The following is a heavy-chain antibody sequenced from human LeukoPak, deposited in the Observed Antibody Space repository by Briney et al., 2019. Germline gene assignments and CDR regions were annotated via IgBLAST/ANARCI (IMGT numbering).Heavy chain of an antibody. CDR2: INPNSGGT. Sequence: GASVKVSCKASGYTFTGYYMHWVRQAPGQGLEWMGWINPNSGGTNYAQKFQGRVTMTRDTSISTAYMELSRLRSDDTAVYYCARDKSPSPLYYYYYMDVWGKGTTVTVSS. J-gene: IGHJ6*03. CDR3: ARDKSPSPLYYYYYMDV. CDR1: GYTFTGYY. V-gene: IGHV1-2*02.